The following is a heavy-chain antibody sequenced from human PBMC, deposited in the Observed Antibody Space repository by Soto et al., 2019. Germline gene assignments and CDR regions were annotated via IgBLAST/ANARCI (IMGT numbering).Heavy chain of an antibody. D-gene: IGHD2-2*01. CDR2: IIPILGIA. V-gene: IGHV1-69*08. J-gene: IGHJ3*02. Sequence: QVQLVQSGAEVKKPGSSVKVSCKASGGTFSSYTISWVRQAPGQGLEWTGRIIPILGIANYAQKCQGRVTITADKSTSTAYMELSSLRSEDTAVYYCARDQRQLLWDDAFDIWGQGTMVTVSS. CDR1: GGTFSSYT. CDR3: ARDQRQLLWDDAFDI.